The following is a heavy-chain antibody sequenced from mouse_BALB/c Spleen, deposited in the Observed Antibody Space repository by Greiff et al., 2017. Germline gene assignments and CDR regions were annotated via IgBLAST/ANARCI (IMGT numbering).Heavy chain of an antibody. Sequence: VKVVESGPGLVAPSQSLSITCTVSGFSLTSYGVHWVRQPPGKGLEWLGVIWAGGSTNYNSALMSRLSISKDNSKSQVFLKMNSLQTDDTAMYYCARDMITTTTWFAYWGQGTLVTVSA. V-gene: IGHV2-9*02. CDR2: IWAGGST. J-gene: IGHJ3*01. D-gene: IGHD2-4*01. CDR3: ARDMITTTTWFAY. CDR1: GFSLTSYG.